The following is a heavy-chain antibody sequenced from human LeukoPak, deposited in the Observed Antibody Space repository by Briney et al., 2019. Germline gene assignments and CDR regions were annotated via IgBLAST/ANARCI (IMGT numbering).Heavy chain of an antibody. CDR1: GYTFTGYY. D-gene: IGHD1-26*01. CDR2: INPNSGGT. J-gene: IGHJ5*02. CDR3: ARDLRELWPSRFDP. Sequence: ASVKVSCKASGYTFTGYYMHWVRQAPGQGLEWMGWINPNSGGTNYAQKFQGRVTMTRDTSISTAYMELSRLRSDDTAVYYCARDLRELWPSRFDPWGQGTLVTVSS. V-gene: IGHV1-2*02.